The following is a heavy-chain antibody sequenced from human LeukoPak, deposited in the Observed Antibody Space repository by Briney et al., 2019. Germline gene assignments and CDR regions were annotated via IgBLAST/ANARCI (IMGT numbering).Heavy chain of an antibody. CDR1: GGSISSYY. Sequence: PSETLSLTCTVSGGSISSYYWSWIRQPPGRGLEWIGYTYYSGSTNYNPSLKSRVTISVDTSKNQFSLKLSSVTAADTAVYYCARATRGAFDIWGQGTMVTVSS. D-gene: IGHD2-2*01. CDR3: ARATRGAFDI. CDR2: TYYSGST. V-gene: IGHV4-59*01. J-gene: IGHJ3*02.